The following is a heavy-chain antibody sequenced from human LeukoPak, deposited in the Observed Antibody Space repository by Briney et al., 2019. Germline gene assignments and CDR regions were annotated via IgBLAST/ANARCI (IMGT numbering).Heavy chain of an antibody. Sequence: KAGGSLRLSCAASGFTFSSYGMNWVRQAPGKGLEWVSSISSSSSYIYYADSVKGRFTISRDNAKNSLYLQMNSLRAEDTAVYYCARGRYSSRSGGYYFDIWGQGTLVTVSS. CDR3: ARGRYSSRSGGYYFDI. D-gene: IGHD2-2*01. CDR2: ISSSSSYI. J-gene: IGHJ4*02. V-gene: IGHV3-21*01. CDR1: GFTFSSYG.